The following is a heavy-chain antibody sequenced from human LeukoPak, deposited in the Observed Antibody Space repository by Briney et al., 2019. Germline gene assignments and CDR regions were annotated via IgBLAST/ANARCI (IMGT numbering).Heavy chain of an antibody. CDR1: GFTFSSYA. V-gene: IGHV3-23*01. D-gene: IGHD1-26*01. CDR3: ARGSYYGYYYFDY. J-gene: IGHJ4*02. Sequence: GGSLRLSCAASGFTFSSYAMSWVRQAPGKGLEWLSGISRSVGSTNYADSVKGRFTISRDNSKSTLYLQMNSLRAEDTAVYYCARGSYYGYYYFDYWGQGTLVTVSS. CDR2: ISRSVGST.